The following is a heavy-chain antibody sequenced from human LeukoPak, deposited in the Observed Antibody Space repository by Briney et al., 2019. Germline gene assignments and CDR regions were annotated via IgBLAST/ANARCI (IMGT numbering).Heavy chain of an antibody. J-gene: IGHJ4*02. D-gene: IGHD6-13*01. Sequence: SETLSLTCTVSGGSISSYYWSWIRQPPGKGLEWIGYIYYSGSTNYNPSLKSRVTISVDTSKNQFSLKLSSVTAADTAVYYCARTIAAAGNYYFDYWGQGTLVTVSS. V-gene: IGHV4-59*01. CDR3: ARTIAAAGNYYFDY. CDR2: IYYSGST. CDR1: GGSISSYY.